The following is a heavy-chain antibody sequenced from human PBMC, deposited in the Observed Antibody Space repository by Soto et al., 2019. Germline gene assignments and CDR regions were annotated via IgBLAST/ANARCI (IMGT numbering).Heavy chain of an antibody. CDR2: IYWDDQK. CDR3: TKEGQYPVSSACGRDCYMDV. D-gene: IGHD2-2*01. Sequence: QITLKESGPTLVKPTQTLTLTCTFSGFSFTTSGVGVGWIRQAPGKAPEGLALIYWDDQKTFRSSLESRLTNTKDTSKDQVVLTITNMDPVDTATYYCTKEGQYPVSSACGRDCYMDVWGKGTTVTVSS. V-gene: IGHV2-5*02. J-gene: IGHJ6*04. CDR1: GFSFTTSGVG.